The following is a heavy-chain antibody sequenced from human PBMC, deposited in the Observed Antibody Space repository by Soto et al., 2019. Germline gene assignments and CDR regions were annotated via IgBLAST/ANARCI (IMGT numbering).Heavy chain of an antibody. V-gene: IGHV3-30*03. CDR1: GFNFTRNG. CDR3: AEGPAGGTVDC. CDR2: ITSGGGSQ. Sequence: QVHLVESGGGVVQPGKSLTLSCVVSGFNFTRNGMHWVRQAPGKGLEWVAAITSGGGSQYYADSVKGRFTISRDNSRNTLCLQVSSLGPEDTAVVYCAEGPAGGTVDCWGQGTLVTVSS. J-gene: IGHJ4*02. D-gene: IGHD1-1*01.